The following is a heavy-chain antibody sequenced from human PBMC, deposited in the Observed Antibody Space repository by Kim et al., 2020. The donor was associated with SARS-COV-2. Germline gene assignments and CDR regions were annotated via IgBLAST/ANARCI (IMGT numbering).Heavy chain of an antibody. V-gene: IGHV3-23*03. Sequence: ADSGQGRFTIARDNSTNTLYLQKNSLRAEDTAVYYCAKDGSQWLVEYFQHWGQGTLVTVSS. CDR3: AKDGSQWLVEYFQH. D-gene: IGHD6-19*01. J-gene: IGHJ1*01.